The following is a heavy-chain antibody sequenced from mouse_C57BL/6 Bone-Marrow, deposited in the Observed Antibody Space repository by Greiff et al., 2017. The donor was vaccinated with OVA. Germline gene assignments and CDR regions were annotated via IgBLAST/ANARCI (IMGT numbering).Heavy chain of an antibody. CDR2: IYPRSGNT. D-gene: IGHD2-5*01. V-gene: IGHV1-81*01. CDR1: GYTFTSYG. CDR3: ARPTYYNNYDRFAY. J-gene: IGHJ3*01. Sequence: QVQLQQSGAELARPGASVKLSCKASGYTFTSYGISWVKQRTGQGLEWIGEIYPRSGNTYYNEKFKGKATLTAYKSSSTAYMELRSLTSEDSAVYFCARPTYYNNYDRFAYWGQGTLVTVSA.